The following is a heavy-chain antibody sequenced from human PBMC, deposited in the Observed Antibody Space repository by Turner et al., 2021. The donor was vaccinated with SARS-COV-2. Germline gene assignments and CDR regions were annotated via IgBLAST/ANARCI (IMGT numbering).Heavy chain of an antibody. J-gene: IGHJ4*02. V-gene: IGHV3-53*01. Sequence: EVQLVESVGGLIRPGGSLRLSCAASGFTVSSNYMNWVRQAPGKGLEWVSVSYSGGSTFYAESVKGRFTISRDNSKNTLYLQMNSLRAEDTAVYYCAGEAPLGVNSMAFDYWGQGTLVTVSS. D-gene: IGHD3-10*01. CDR1: GFTVSSNY. CDR2: SYSGGST. CDR3: AGEAPLGVNSMAFDY.